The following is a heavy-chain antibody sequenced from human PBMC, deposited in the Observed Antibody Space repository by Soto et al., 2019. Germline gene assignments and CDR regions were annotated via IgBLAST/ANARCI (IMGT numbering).Heavy chain of an antibody. CDR1: GGSISSGGYY. Sequence: SETLSLTCTVSGGSISSGGYYWSWIRQHPGKGLEWIGYIYYSGSTYYNPSLKSRVTISVDTSKNQFSLKLSSVTAADTAVYYCESSVRGFVDNGVFDYWGQGPLVTVSS. V-gene: IGHV4-31*03. CDR3: ESSVRGFVDNGVFDY. J-gene: IGHJ4*02. D-gene: IGHD2-8*01. CDR2: IYYSGST.